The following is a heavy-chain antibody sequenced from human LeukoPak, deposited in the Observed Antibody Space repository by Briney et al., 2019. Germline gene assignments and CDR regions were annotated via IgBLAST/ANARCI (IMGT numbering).Heavy chain of an antibody. Sequence: GGSLRLSCAGSGFTFSRSWLTWFRRAPGKGLEWVASINQGGSVLHYMDSVKGRFTISRDNAENSVFLQMNNLRAEDTAVYYCAKLLGDVTTLDYWGQGTQVTVSS. CDR3: AKLLGDVTTLDY. D-gene: IGHD3-16*01. CDR1: GFTFSRSW. V-gene: IGHV3-7*01. CDR2: INQGGSVL. J-gene: IGHJ4*02.